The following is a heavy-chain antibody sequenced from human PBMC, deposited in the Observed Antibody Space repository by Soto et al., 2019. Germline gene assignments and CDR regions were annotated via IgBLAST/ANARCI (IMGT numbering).Heavy chain of an antibody. CDR3: AMLGGWSEESSGMDV. J-gene: IGHJ6*01. V-gene: IGHV3-72*01. CDR2: IRRKANSYTT. D-gene: IGHD6-19*01. CDR1: GLIFSDYH. Sequence: EVQLVESGGGLVQPGGSLRLSCAASGLIFSDYHMDWVRQAPGKGLEWVGRIRRKANSYTTEYAASVKGRFTISRDDSKNSLYLHMTSLKSEDTAVYYCAMLGGWSEESSGMDVWGQGTTVNVSS.